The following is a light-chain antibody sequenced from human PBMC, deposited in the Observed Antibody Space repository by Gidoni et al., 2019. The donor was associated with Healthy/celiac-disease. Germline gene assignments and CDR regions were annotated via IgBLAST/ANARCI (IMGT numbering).Light chain of an antibody. J-gene: IGKJ1*01. CDR1: QSLLDGNGYNY. V-gene: IGKV2-28*01. Sequence: DLVMTQYLLSLPVPPGEPASISCRSSQSLLDGNGYNYLDWYLQMPGNSPQLLIYLGPNRASEVPERFNGSGSGTDFTLKIRRVAAEDVGVYYCMQALQTWTFRQGTKVKIK. CDR2: LGP. CDR3: MQALQTWT.